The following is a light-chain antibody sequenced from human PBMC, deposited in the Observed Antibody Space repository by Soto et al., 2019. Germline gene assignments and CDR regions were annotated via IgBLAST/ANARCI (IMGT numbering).Light chain of an antibody. CDR2: GNN. CDR3: AVWDDSLSGVV. CDR1: SSNIGSNY. Sequence: QSVLTQPPSASGTPGQTVTISSSGSSSNIGSNYVFWYQPLPGTAPKLLIYGNNQRPSGVPDRFSGSRSGTSASLAISGLRPEDEADYYCAVWDDSLSGVVFGGGTKLTVL. V-gene: IGLV1-47*01. J-gene: IGLJ3*02.